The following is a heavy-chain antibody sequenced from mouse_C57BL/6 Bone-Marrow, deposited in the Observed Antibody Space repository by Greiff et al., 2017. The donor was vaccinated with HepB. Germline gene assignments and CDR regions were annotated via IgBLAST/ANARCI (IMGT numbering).Heavy chain of an antibody. V-gene: IGHV10-1*01. CDR1: GFSFNTYA. CDR3: VGGPY. J-gene: IGHJ3*01. CDR2: IRSKSNNYAT. Sequence: EVQLVESGGGLVQPKGSLKLSCAASGFSFNTYAMNWVRQAPGKGLEWVARIRSKSNNYATSYADSVKDRFTNSRDDSESMLYLQMNNLKTEDTAMYYCVGGPYWGQGTLVTVSA.